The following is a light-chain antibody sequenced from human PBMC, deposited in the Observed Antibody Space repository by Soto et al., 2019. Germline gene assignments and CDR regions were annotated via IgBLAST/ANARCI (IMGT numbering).Light chain of an antibody. CDR1: QSVNSK. CDR2: GAS. Sequence: EIVMTQSTATLSVSRWERENLCCRASQSVNSKLAWYQQKPGQAPRLLIHGASTRAPGFPARFSGSGSGTDFTLTISSLQSEDFAVYYCQQYDNWPWTLGQGTKVDIK. J-gene: IGKJ1*01. CDR3: QQYDNWPWT. V-gene: IGKV3-15*01.